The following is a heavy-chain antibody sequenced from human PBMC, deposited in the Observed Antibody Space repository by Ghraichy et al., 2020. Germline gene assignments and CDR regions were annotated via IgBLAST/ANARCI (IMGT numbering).Heavy chain of an antibody. CDR3: ARARGGYSGSYNFDY. Sequence: ASVKVSCKASGYTFTSYAIHWVRQAPGQRLEWMGWINAGNGNTKYSQKFQGRVTITRDTSASTAYMELSSLRSEDTAVYYCARARGGYSGSYNFDYWGQGTLVTVSS. J-gene: IGHJ4*02. CDR2: INAGNGNT. D-gene: IGHD1-26*01. V-gene: IGHV1-3*01. CDR1: GYTFTSYA.